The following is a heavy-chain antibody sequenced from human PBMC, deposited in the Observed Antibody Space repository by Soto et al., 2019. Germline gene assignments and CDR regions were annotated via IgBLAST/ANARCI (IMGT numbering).Heavy chain of an antibody. D-gene: IGHD4-17*01. J-gene: IGHJ2*01. CDR1: GFTFSSYG. CDR2: IWYDGSNK. CDR3: ARGSSVTRDWYFDL. Sequence: QVQLVESGGGVVQPGRSLRLSCAASGFTFSSYGMHWVRQAPGKGLEWVAVIWYDGSNKYYADSVKGRFTISRDNSKNTLYLQMNSLRAEDTAVYYCARGSSVTRDWYFDLWDRGTLVTVSS. V-gene: IGHV3-33*01.